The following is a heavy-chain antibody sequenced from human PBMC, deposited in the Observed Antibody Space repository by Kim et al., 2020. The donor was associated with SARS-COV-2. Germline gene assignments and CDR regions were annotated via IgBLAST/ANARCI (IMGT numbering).Heavy chain of an antibody. CDR1: GFTFSDYY. Sequence: GGSLRLSCAASGFTFSDYYMSWIRQAPGKGLEWVSYISSSSSYTNYADSVKGRFTISRDNAKNSLYLQMNSLRAEDTAVYYCARDLRGEWELPDFDYWGQGTLVTVSS. CDR3: ARDLRGEWELPDFDY. V-gene: IGHV3-11*06. CDR2: ISSSSSYT. D-gene: IGHD1-26*01. J-gene: IGHJ4*02.